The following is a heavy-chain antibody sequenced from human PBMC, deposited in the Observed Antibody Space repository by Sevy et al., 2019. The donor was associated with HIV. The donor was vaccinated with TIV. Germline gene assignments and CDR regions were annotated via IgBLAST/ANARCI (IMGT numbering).Heavy chain of an antibody. D-gene: IGHD2-2*01. J-gene: IGHJ6*02. Sequence: ASVKVSCKASGYTFSAYHMHWVRQAPGQGLEWMGWINPNSGGTNFAQRFQGRVTVTWDASISTAHMELSRLRSDDTAVYYCARAVYATAVPAARRPGYYAMEVWGQGTTVTVSS. CDR1: GYTFSAYH. V-gene: IGHV1-2*02. CDR3: ARAVYATAVPAARRPGYYAMEV. CDR2: INPNSGGT.